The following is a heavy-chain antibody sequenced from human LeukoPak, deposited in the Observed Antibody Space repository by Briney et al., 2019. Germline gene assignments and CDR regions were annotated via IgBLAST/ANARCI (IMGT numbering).Heavy chain of an antibody. CDR1: GYTFTDYY. CDR2: ISPNGGGT. Sequence: ASVKVSCKASGYTFTDYYIHWLRQAPGQGLEWVGRISPNGGGTIYAQKFQGRVTVTRDTSITTAYMELNRLTSDDTAVYFCAKLEGSAPTSSDWGQGTLVTVSS. V-gene: IGHV1-2*06. D-gene: IGHD6-13*01. J-gene: IGHJ4*02. CDR3: AKLEGSAPTSSD.